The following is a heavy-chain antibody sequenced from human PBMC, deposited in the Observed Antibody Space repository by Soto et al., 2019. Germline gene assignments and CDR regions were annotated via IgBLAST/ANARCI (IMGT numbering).Heavy chain of an antibody. J-gene: IGHJ4*02. CDR1: GGTFSSYA. Sequence: VQLVQSGAEVKKPGSSVKVSCKASGGTFSSYAISWVRQAPGQGLEWMGGIIPIFGTANYAQKFQGRVTRTADESTSTAYMELSSLRSEDTAGYYCATPYGDYEAGYFDYWGQGTLVTVSS. V-gene: IGHV1-69*01. CDR2: IIPIFGTA. CDR3: ATPYGDYEAGYFDY. D-gene: IGHD4-17*01.